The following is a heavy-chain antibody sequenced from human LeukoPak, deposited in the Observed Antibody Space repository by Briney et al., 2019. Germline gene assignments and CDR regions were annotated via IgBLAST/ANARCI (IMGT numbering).Heavy chain of an antibody. Sequence: GGSLRLSCAASGFAFSSHAMSWVRQAPGKGLEWVSGISGNDDKTYYADSVKGYFTISRDNSKNTLYLQMNSLRAEDTAVYYCAKGKSSSWAYYFDYWGRGTLVTVSS. CDR2: ISGNDDKT. CDR3: AKGKSSSWAYYFDY. D-gene: IGHD6-13*01. V-gene: IGHV3-23*01. CDR1: GFAFSSHA. J-gene: IGHJ4*02.